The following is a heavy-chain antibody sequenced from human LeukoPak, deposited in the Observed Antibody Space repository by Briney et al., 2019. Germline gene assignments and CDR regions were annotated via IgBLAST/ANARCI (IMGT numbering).Heavy chain of an antibody. CDR3: ARISPSGTYFDY. CDR1: GFTFSTYW. CDR2: TREDGSEK. J-gene: IGHJ4*02. Sequence: GGSLRLSCTASGFTFSTYWMSWVRQAPGKGLEWVANTREDGSEKYYVDSVKGRFTISRDNAKNSLYLQMNSLRAEDTAVYYCARISPSGTYFDYWGQGTLVTVFS. V-gene: IGHV3-7*01. D-gene: IGHD3-3*01.